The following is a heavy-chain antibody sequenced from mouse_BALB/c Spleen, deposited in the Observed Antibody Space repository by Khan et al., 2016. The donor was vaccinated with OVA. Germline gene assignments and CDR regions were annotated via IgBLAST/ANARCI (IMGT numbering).Heavy chain of an antibody. J-gene: IGHJ2*01. Sequence: VQLQQSGPELVKPGASVKMSCTASGYTFTAYVIHWVKQKSGQGLDWIGYIYPFNDDTKYNEKFKGKATLTSDKSSSTAYMELSSLTSEDSAVYYCARNYRYDVYFDSWGQGTTLTVSS. CDR3: ARNYRYDVYFDS. CDR2: IYPFNDDT. D-gene: IGHD2-14*01. V-gene: IGHV1S136*01. CDR1: GYTFTAYV.